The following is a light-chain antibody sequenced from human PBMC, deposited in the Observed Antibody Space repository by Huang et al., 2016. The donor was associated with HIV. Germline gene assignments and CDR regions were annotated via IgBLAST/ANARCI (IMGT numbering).Light chain of an antibody. V-gene: IGKV3-20*01. J-gene: IGKJ2*01. Sequence: EIVLTQSPATLSLSPGQQATLSCRASQIVADDYLAWYQQKPGQAPRLLVYGASNRGNDIPARFSGSGSGTDFTLSISRLEPEDFAVYFCQQYASSFFTFGQGTSLEI. CDR3: QQYASSFFT. CDR2: GAS. CDR1: QIVADDY.